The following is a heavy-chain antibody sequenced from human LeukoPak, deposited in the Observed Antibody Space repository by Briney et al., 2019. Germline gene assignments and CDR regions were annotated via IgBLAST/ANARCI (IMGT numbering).Heavy chain of an antibody. CDR3: AREGPLGWFDP. Sequence: PSETLSLTCTVSGGSISSDYWSCIRQAPGEGLEWIGYIYYSGSTNYNPSLKSRVTISVDTSKDQFALKLSAVTAAGTAVYYWAREGPLGWFDPWGQGTLVSVSS. CDR2: IYYSGST. V-gene: IGHV4-59*01. J-gene: IGHJ5*02. CDR1: GGSISSDY.